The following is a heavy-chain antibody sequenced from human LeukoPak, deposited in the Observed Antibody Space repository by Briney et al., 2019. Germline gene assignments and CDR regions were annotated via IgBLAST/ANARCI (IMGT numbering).Heavy chain of an antibody. D-gene: IGHD6-13*01. CDR3: AKDTAAAYYYYGMDV. CDR2: ITWNSGSI. Sequence: PGGSLRLSCAASGFTFDDYAMHWVRQAPGKGLEWVSGITWNSGSIDYADSVKGRFTISRDNAKNSLYLQVNSLRAEDTALYYCAKDTAAAYYYYGMDVWGQGTTVTVSS. V-gene: IGHV3-9*01. CDR1: GFTFDDYA. J-gene: IGHJ6*02.